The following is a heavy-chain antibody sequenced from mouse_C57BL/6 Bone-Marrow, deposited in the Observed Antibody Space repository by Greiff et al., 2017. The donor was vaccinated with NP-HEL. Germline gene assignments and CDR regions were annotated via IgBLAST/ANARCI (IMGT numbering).Heavy chain of an antibody. D-gene: IGHD1-1*01. Sequence: QVQLKQPGAELVKPGASVKLSCKASGYTFTSYWMHWVKQRPGRGLEWIGRIDPNSGGTKYNEKFKSKATLTVDKPSSTAYMQLSSLTSEDSAVYYGARPGDYYGRGFAYWGQGTLVTVSA. CDR1: GYTFTSYW. CDR3: ARPGDYYGRGFAY. J-gene: IGHJ3*01. CDR2: IDPNSGGT. V-gene: IGHV1-72*01.